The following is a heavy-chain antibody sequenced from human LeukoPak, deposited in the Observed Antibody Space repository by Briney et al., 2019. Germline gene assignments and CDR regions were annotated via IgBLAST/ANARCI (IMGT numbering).Heavy chain of an antibody. CDR3: ARPVNYYGSGSFGY. CDR1: GGSFSGYY. J-gene: IGHJ4*02. Sequence: SETLSLTCAVYGGSFSGYYWSWIRQPPGKGLEWIGEINHSGSTNYNPSLKSRVTISVDTSKNQFSLKLSSVTAADTAVYYCARPVNYYGSGSFGYWGQGTLVTVSS. V-gene: IGHV4-34*01. D-gene: IGHD3-10*01. CDR2: INHSGST.